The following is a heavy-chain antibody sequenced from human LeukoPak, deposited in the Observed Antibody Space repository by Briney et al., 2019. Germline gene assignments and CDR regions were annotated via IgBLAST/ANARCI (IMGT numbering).Heavy chain of an antibody. V-gene: IGHV1-2*02. D-gene: IGHD2-15*01. Sequence: ASVKVSCKGSGYTFTDYYLHWVQQAPGQGLEWVGYINPRDGGTSSPPNFRGRVTMTTDASSSTVYMELSRLTSDDTAIYYCAREGNGLLSKDLDYWGQGTLVTVSS. CDR1: GYTFTDYY. CDR3: AREGNGLLSKDLDY. CDR2: INPRDGGT. J-gene: IGHJ4*02.